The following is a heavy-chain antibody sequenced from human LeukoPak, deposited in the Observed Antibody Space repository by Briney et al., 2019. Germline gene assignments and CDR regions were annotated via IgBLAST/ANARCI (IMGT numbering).Heavy chain of an antibody. Sequence: SETLSLTCTVSGGSISSHYWSWIRQPPGKGLEGIGYIYHSGSTKYNPSLKRRITISVDTSKNQFSLKLSSVTAADTAVYYCASLYDSSTYTNWLGPWGQGTLVTVSS. D-gene: IGHD3-22*01. CDR1: GGSISSHY. J-gene: IGHJ5*02. V-gene: IGHV4-59*11. CDR3: ASLYDSSTYTNWLGP. CDR2: IYHSGST.